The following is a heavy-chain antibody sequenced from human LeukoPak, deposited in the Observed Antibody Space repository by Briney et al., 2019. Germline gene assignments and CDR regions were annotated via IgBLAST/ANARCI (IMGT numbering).Heavy chain of an antibody. CDR2: IIPIFGTA. V-gene: IGHV1-69*13. CDR3: ARDRGYCSGGSCYSGFDY. D-gene: IGHD2-15*01. J-gene: IGHJ4*02. CDR1: RGTFSSYA. Sequence: ASVKVSCKASRGTFSSYAISWVRQAPGQGLEWMGGIIPIFGTANYAQKFQGRVTITADESTSTAYMELSSLRSEDTAVYYCARDRGYCSGGSCYSGFDYWGQGTLVTVSS.